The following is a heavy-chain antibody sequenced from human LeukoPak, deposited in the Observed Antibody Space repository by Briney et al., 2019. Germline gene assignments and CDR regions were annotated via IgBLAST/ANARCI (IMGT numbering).Heavy chain of an antibody. CDR1: GFTVSSNF. V-gene: IGHV3-66*01. Sequence: PGGSLRLSCAASGFTVSSNFMSWVRQAPGKGLEWVSVIYSGGTTCYAESVKGRFSISRDNSKNSLYLQMNSLRAEDTAVYYCARDSGPNGYYMDVWGKGTTVTVSS. J-gene: IGHJ6*03. CDR2: IYSGGTT. CDR3: ARDSGPNGYYMDV. D-gene: IGHD2-8*01.